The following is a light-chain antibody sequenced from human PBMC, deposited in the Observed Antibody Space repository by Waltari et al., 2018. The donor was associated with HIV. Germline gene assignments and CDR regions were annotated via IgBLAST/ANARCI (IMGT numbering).Light chain of an antibody. CDR3: QQSYSTPRT. CDR1: QSISTY. CDR2: AAS. J-gene: IGKJ2*01. V-gene: IGKV1-39*01. Sequence: DIQMTQSPSSLSASVGDRVTITCRASQSISTYLNWYQQKPGKAPKLLIDAASSLQSGVPSRFGGSGSGTDFTLTISSLQPEDFATYYCQQSYSTPRTFGQGTKLEIK.